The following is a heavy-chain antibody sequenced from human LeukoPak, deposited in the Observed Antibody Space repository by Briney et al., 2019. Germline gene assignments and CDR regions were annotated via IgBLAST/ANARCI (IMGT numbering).Heavy chain of an antibody. CDR1: GFTFGDYA. CDR3: VSYYYDSSGYYDY. CDR2: ISGSGGST. D-gene: IGHD3-22*01. Sequence: PGGSLRLSCTASGFTFGDYAMSWVRQAPGKGLEWVSAISGSGGSTYYADSVKGRFTISRDNSKNTLYLQMNSLRAEDTAVYYCVSYYYDSSGYYDYWGQGTLATVSS. V-gene: IGHV3-23*01. J-gene: IGHJ4*02.